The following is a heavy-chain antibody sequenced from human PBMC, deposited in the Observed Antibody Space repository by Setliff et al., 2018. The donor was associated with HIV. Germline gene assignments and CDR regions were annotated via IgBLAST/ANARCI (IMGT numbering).Heavy chain of an antibody. Sequence: SETLSLTCAVYGGSFSGYYWSWIRQPPGKGLEWIGEINHSGSTNYNPSLKSRVTISVDTSKSQFSLKLSSVTAADTAVYYCAKSIVGGYNYYGMDVWGQGTTVTSP. V-gene: IGHV4-34*01. J-gene: IGHJ6*02. D-gene: IGHD1-26*01. CDR1: GGSFSGYY. CDR3: AKSIVGGYNYYGMDV. CDR2: INHSGST.